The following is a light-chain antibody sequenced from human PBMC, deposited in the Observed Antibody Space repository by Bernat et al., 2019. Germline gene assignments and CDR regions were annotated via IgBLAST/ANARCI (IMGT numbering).Light chain of an antibody. Sequence: QVALTQSPSASASLGALVKLTCTLSSGHSVYAIAWHQQQPEKGPRFLMKVNADGSHSKGDGIPDRFSGSSYGTERYLSISDLQSDDEADYYCQTWGTGIQVFGGGTKVTVL. J-gene: IGLJ2*01. V-gene: IGLV4-69*01. CDR2: VNADGSH. CDR1: SGHSVYA. CDR3: QTWGTGIQV.